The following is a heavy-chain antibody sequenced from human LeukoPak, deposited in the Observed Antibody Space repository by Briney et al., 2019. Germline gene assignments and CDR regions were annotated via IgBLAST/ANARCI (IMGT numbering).Heavy chain of an antibody. Sequence: PGGSLRLSCVVSGFSFSSYAMSWVRLAPGKGLEWVAAIGGSASSTYSADSVKGRFTISRDNSKNTVYLQMNSLRAEDTAVYYCARWSGVSSGWYKGPFFDYWGQGTLVTVSS. D-gene: IGHD6-19*01. V-gene: IGHV3-23*01. CDR3: ARWSGVSSGWYKGPFFDY. J-gene: IGHJ4*02. CDR2: IGGSASST. CDR1: GFSFSSYA.